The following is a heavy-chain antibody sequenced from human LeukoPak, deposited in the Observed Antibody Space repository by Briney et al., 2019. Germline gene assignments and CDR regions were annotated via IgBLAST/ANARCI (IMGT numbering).Heavy chain of an antibody. D-gene: IGHD6-19*01. J-gene: IGHJ4*02. CDR1: GGSISSYY. Sequence: PSETLSLTCTVSGGSISSYYWSWIRQPPGKGLEWIGYIFYSGTTNYNPSLKSRVTISVDTYKNQFSLKLSSVTAADTAVYYCARRGYSSGWYYFDYWGQGTLVTVSS. CDR3: ARRGYSSGWYYFDY. CDR2: IFYSGTT. V-gene: IGHV4-59*08.